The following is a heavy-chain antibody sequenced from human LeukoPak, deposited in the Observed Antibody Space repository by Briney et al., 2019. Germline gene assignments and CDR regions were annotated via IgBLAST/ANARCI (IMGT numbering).Heavy chain of an antibody. CDR2: IKQDGSEK. CDR3: TMIEWERWRG. Sequence: GRSLRLSCAASGFTFSSYGMHWVRQAPGKGLEWVANIKQDGSEKYYVDSVEGRFTVSRDNTKNSLYLQMNSLRAEDTAVYYCTMIEWERWRGWGQGTLVTVSS. J-gene: IGHJ4*02. CDR1: GFTFSSYG. D-gene: IGHD1-26*01. V-gene: IGHV3-7*01.